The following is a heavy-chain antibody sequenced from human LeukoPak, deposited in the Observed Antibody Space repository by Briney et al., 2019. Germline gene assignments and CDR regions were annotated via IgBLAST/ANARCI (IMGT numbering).Heavy chain of an antibody. D-gene: IGHD2-15*01. CDR2: ISYDGSNK. Sequence: GGSLRLSCAASGFTFSSYAMHWVRQAPGKGLEWVAVISYDGSNKYYADSVKGRFTISRDNSKNTLYLQMNSLRAEDTAVYYCAKGDIVVVVAALLDYWGQGTLVTVSS. J-gene: IGHJ4*02. CDR1: GFTFSSYA. CDR3: AKGDIVVVVAALLDY. V-gene: IGHV3-30-3*01.